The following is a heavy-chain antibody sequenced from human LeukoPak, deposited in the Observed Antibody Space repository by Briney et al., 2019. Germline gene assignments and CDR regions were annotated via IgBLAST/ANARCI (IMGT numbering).Heavy chain of an antibody. Sequence: SETLSLTCTVSGGSISSYCWSWIRQPAGKGLEWIGRIYTSGSTNYNPSLKSRVTMSVDTSKNQFSLKLSSVTAADTAVYYCAGRYYYGSGSYYIWGQGTLVTVSS. D-gene: IGHD3-10*01. J-gene: IGHJ4*02. CDR3: AGRYYYGSGSYYI. CDR1: GGSISSYC. CDR2: IYTSGST. V-gene: IGHV4-4*07.